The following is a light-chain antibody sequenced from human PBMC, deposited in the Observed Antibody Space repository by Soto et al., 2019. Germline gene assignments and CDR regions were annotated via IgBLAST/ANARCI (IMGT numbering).Light chain of an antibody. Sequence: DIQMTQSPSSLSASVGDRVTITCRASQSISSYLNWYQQKPGKAPKLLIYAASSLQSGVPSRFSGSGSGTDFTLTISSLQPEYFATYYCQQSYSTLPWTFGQGTKVEIK. V-gene: IGKV1-39*01. CDR1: QSISSY. J-gene: IGKJ1*01. CDR3: QQSYSTLPWT. CDR2: AAS.